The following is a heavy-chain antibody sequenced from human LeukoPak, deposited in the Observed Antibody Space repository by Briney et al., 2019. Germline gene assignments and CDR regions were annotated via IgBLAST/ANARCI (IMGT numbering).Heavy chain of an antibody. D-gene: IGHD5-18*01. Sequence: ASVKVSCKASGYTLTSYDINWVRQATGQGLEWMGWMNPNSGNTGYAQKFQGRVTMTRNTSISTAYMELSSLRSEDTAVYYCARAGYSSDYYYGMDVWGQGTTVTVSS. CDR3: ARAGYSSDYYYGMDV. CDR1: GYTLTSYD. CDR2: MNPNSGNT. J-gene: IGHJ6*02. V-gene: IGHV1-8*01.